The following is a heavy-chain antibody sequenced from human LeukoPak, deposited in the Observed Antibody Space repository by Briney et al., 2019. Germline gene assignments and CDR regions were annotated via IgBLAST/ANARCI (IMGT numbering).Heavy chain of an antibody. D-gene: IGHD3-10*01. CDR1: GDSISSGFYY. CDR3: ARVYSDYGSGLPYFQH. J-gene: IGHJ1*01. V-gene: IGHV4-30-4*08. CDR2: IYHSGTT. Sequence: SETLSLTCTVSGDSISSGFYYWSWIRQHPGKGLEWIGYIYHSGTTYYNPSLKTRVTISLDTSRNQFSLKLSSVTAADTAVYYCARVYSDYGSGLPYFQHWGQGTLVTVSS.